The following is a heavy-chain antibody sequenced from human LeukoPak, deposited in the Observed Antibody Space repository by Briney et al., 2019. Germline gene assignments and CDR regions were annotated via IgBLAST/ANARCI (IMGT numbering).Heavy chain of an antibody. Sequence: SQTLSLTCTVSGGSISSGGYYWSWIRQHPGKGLEWIGYIYYSGSTYYNPSLKSRVTISVDTSKNQFSLKLSSVTAADTAVYYCARGGASLSGYYSDWGQGTLVTVSS. CDR1: GGSISSGGYY. CDR3: ARGGASLSGYYSD. CDR2: IYYSGST. D-gene: IGHD3-22*01. V-gene: IGHV4-31*03. J-gene: IGHJ4*02.